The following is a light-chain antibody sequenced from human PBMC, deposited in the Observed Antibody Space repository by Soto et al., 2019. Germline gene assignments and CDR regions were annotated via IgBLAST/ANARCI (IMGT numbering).Light chain of an antibody. CDR2: SDN. Sequence: QPVLSQPPSASGTPGQRVTISCSGSSSNIRSNTVNWYQHLPGTAPKLLIHSDNQRPSGVPDRFSGSKSGTSASLAISGLQSEDEADYYCAAWDDSLNGRVFGPGTKVTVL. J-gene: IGLJ1*01. CDR3: AAWDDSLNGRV. CDR1: SSNIRSNT. V-gene: IGLV1-44*01.